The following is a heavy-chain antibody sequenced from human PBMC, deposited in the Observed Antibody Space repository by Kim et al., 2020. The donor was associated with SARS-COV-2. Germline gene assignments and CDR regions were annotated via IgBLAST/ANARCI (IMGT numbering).Heavy chain of an antibody. D-gene: IGHD2-2*01. CDR3: ARDPNDCSSTSCYVGDY. CDR1: GFTFSSYA. Sequence: GGSLRLSCAASGFTFSSYAMHWVRQAPGKGLEWVAVISYDGSNKYYADSVKGRFTISRDNSKNTLYLQMNSLRAEDTAVYYCARDPNDCSSTSCYVGDY. V-gene: IGHV3-30-3*01. CDR2: ISYDGSNK. J-gene: IGHJ4*01.